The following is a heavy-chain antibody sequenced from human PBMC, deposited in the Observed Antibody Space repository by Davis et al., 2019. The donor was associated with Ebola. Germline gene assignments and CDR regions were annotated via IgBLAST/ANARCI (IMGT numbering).Heavy chain of an antibody. V-gene: IGHV1-18*01. Sequence: ASVKVSCKASGGTFSSYAISWVRQAPGQGLEWMGWISAYNGNTNYAQKLQGRVTMTTDTSTSTAYMELSSLRSEDTAVYYCARERRISIAARRDYYYGMDVWGQGTTVTVSS. CDR3: ARERRISIAARRDYYYGMDV. J-gene: IGHJ6*02. D-gene: IGHD6-6*01. CDR1: GGTFSSYA. CDR2: ISAYNGNT.